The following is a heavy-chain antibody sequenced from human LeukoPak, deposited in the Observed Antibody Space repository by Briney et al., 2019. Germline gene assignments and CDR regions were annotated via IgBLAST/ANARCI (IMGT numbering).Heavy chain of an antibody. CDR2: INPSGGST. CDR3: ARDPSNQLLSDYYFDY. Sequence: ASVKVSCKASGYTFTSYGISWVRQAPGQGLEWMGWINPSGGSTSYAQKFQGRVTMTRDTSTSTVYMELSSLRSEDTAVYYCARDPSNQLLSDYYFDYWGQGTLVTVSS. J-gene: IGHJ4*02. CDR1: GYTFTSYG. D-gene: IGHD2-2*01. V-gene: IGHV1-46*01.